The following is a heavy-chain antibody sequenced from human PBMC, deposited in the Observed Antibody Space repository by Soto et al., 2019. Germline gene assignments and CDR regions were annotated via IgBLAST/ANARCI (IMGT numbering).Heavy chain of an antibody. CDR3: SYYGMDV. CDR2: MNPNSGNP. Sequence: GASVKVSCKASGYTFTSYDINWVRQATGQGLEWMGWMNPNSGNPDASKNQFSLQLSSVTPEDTAVYYCARDIFRGGLDQLLGSYYGMDVWGQGTTVTVSS. CDR1: GYTFTSYD. J-gene: IGHJ6*02. V-gene: IGHV1-8*01. D-gene: IGHD2-2*01.